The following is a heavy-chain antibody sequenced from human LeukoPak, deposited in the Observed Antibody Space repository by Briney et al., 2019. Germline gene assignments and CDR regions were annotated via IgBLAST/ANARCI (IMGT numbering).Heavy chain of an antibody. Sequence: SQTLSLTCTVSGGSISSGDYYWSWIRQPPGKGLEWIGYIYYSGSTYYNPSLKSRVTISVDTSKNQFSLKLSSVTAADTAVYYCARDGGMFKAAAGPSYAFDIWGQGTMVTVSS. D-gene: IGHD6-13*01. CDR3: ARDGGMFKAAAGPSYAFDI. CDR2: IYYSGST. J-gene: IGHJ3*02. CDR1: GGSISSGDYY. V-gene: IGHV4-30-4*01.